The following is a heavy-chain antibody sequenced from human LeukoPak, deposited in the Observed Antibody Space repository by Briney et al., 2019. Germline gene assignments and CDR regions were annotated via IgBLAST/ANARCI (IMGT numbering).Heavy chain of an antibody. V-gene: IGHV4-59*01. CDR3: ARDQGYYYDSSGYFRPYAFDI. CDR2: IYYSGST. J-gene: IGHJ3*02. CDR1: GGSISSYY. Sequence: SSETLSLTCTVSGGSISSYYWSWIRQPPGKGLEWIGYIYYSGSTNYNPSLKSRVTISVDTSKNQFSLKLSSVTAADTAVCYCARDQGYYYDSSGYFRPYAFDIWGQGTMVTVSS. D-gene: IGHD3-22*01.